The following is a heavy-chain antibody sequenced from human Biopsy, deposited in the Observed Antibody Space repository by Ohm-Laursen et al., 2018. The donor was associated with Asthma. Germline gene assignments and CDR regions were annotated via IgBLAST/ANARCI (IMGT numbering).Heavy chain of an antibody. CDR3: AKSADYYDSTDYLDF. V-gene: IGHV3-9*01. CDR2: ISWNSGNI. Sequence: SLRLSCAATGFSFDNCAMHWVRQAPGKGLEWVSSISWNSGNIDYAVSVKGRFTISRDNAKNSLYLQMQSLRPEDTAFYYCAKSADYYDSTDYLDFWGRGTLVTVSS. CDR1: GFSFDNCA. D-gene: IGHD3-22*01. J-gene: IGHJ4*01.